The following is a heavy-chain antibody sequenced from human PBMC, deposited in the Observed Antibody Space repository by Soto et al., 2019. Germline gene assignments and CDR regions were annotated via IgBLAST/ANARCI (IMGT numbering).Heavy chain of an antibody. CDR1: GYTFSNFW. D-gene: IGHD6-13*01. J-gene: IGHJ4*02. CDR2: IYPGDHET. CDR3: ARSPRSSPYFDY. V-gene: IGHV5-51*01. Sequence: GESLKISCQCSGYTFSNFWIGWVRQLPGKGFEWMGIIYPGDHETRYSPSFHGKVTISADKSINTAYLQWNSLEASDTAFYFCARSPRSSPYFDYWGQGARVTVSS.